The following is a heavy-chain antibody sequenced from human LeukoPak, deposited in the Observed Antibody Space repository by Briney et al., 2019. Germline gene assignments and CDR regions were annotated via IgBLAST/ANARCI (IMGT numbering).Heavy chain of an antibody. CDR3: ARDVAAKYAFDI. V-gene: IGHV4-30-2*01. J-gene: IGHJ3*02. Sequence: SETLSLTCTVSGGSISSGGYYWSWIRQPPGKGLEWIGYIYHSGSTYYNPSLKSRVTISVDRSKNQFSLKLSSVTAADTAVYYCARDVAAKYAFDIWGQGTMVTVSP. CDR1: GGSISSGGYY. D-gene: IGHD6-6*01. CDR2: IYHSGST.